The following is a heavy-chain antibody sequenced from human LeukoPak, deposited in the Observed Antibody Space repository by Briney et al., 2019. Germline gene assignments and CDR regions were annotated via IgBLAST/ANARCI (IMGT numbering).Heavy chain of an antibody. CDR2: ISGSGGST. CDR1: GFTFSSYA. CDR3: AKDRRRSSSWFYFDY. V-gene: IGHV3-23*01. J-gene: IGHJ4*02. Sequence: GGSLRLSCAASGFTFSSYAMSWVRQAPGKGLEWVSAISGSGGSTHYADSVKGRFTISRDNSKNTLYLQMNSLRAEDTAVYYCAKDRRRSSSWFYFDYWGQGTLVTVSS. D-gene: IGHD6-13*01.